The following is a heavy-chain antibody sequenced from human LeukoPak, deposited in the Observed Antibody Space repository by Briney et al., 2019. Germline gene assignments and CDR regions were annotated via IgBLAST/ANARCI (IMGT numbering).Heavy chain of an antibody. Sequence: PGGSLRLSCAASGFTFSSYGMHWVRQAPGKGLEWVAVIWYDGSNKYYADSVKGRFTISRDNSKNTLYLQMNSLRAEDTAVYYCARDLRYYGSGSYYNAFGYWGQGTLVTVSS. CDR1: GFTFSSYG. V-gene: IGHV3-33*01. CDR3: ARDLRYYGSGSYYNAFGY. CDR2: IWYDGSNK. J-gene: IGHJ4*02. D-gene: IGHD3-10*01.